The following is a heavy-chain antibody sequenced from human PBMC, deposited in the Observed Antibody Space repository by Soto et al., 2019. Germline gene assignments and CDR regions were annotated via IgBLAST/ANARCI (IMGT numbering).Heavy chain of an antibody. CDR1: GYTFTSYA. CDR3: ARAVAVPADFDY. V-gene: IGHV1-3*05. Sequence: QVQLVQSGAEEKKPGASVKVSCKASGYTFTSYAMHWVRQAPGQRLEWMGWINAGNGNTKYSQKFQGRVTITRDTSASTAYMALSSLRSEDTAVYFCARAVAVPADFDYWGQETLGTVSS. J-gene: IGHJ4*02. CDR2: INAGNGNT. D-gene: IGHD5-12*01.